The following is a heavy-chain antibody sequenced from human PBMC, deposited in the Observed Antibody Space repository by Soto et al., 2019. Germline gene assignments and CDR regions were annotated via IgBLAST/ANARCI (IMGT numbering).Heavy chain of an antibody. V-gene: IGHV3-23*01. J-gene: IGHJ4*02. CDR2: ISSSGGST. D-gene: IGHD3-10*01. Sequence: EVQLLESGGGLLQPGGSLRLSCAASGFTFSSYAMSWVRQAPGKGLEWVSAISSSGGSTYYADSVKGRFTISRDNSKNTLYLQMNSLRAEDTAGYYCAKDLDYCSGSLAVSFDYWGQGTTVTVSS. CDR1: GFTFSSYA. CDR3: AKDLDYCSGSLAVSFDY.